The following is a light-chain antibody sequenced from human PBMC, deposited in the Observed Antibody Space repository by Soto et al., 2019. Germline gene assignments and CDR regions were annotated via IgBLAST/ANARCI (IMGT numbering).Light chain of an antibody. CDR3: LQDFSFPRT. CDR1: QGIRSD. V-gene: IGKV1-6*01. CDR2: AAS. J-gene: IGKJ4*01. Sequence: AIQMTQSPSSLSASVGGSVTITCRASQGIRSDVGWYQQKPGKAATLLIYAASTLQSGVPSRFSGSGSGTDFTLTISSLQPEDFATYYCLQDFSFPRTFGGGTQVDIK.